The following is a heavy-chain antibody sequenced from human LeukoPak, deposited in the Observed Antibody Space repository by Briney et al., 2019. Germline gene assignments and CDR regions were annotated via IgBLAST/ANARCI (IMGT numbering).Heavy chain of an antibody. CDR3: ARTAARYYMDV. CDR1: GGSISSYY. CDR2: FHYSGST. D-gene: IGHD6-6*01. V-gene: IGHV4-59*01. J-gene: IGHJ6*03. Sequence: SETLSLTCTVSGGSISSYYWSWIRQPPGKGLEWIGYFHYSGSTNYIPSLKSRVTISVDTSKNQFSLKLSSVTAADTAVYYCARTAARYYMDVWGKGTTVTVSS.